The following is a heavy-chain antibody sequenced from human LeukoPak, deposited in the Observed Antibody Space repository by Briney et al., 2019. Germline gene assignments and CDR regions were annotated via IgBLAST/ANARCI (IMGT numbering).Heavy chain of an antibody. CDR1: GFIFSTYA. V-gene: IGHV3-23*01. J-gene: IGHJ4*02. Sequence: GGSLRLSCATSGFIFSTYALSWVRQAPGKGLEWASSISGSGGSTYHADSVKGRFTISRDSSKNALYLQMNSLRAEDTAIYYCARVIRAAPGKGYFDYWGQGTLVTVSS. CDR2: ISGSGGST. CDR3: ARVIRAAPGKGYFDY. D-gene: IGHD6-13*01.